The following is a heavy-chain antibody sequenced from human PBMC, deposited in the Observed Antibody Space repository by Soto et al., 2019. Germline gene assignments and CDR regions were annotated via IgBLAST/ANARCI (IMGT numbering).Heavy chain of an antibody. CDR2: IYYSGST. Sequence: SETLSLTCPVSGDSISSSIYYWGWIRQPPGKGLEWIGSIYYSGSTYYNPSLKSRVTISVDTSRIHFSLKLISVTAADTAVYYCARQSYDSSDYFDYWGQGTLVTVSS. CDR3: ARQSYDSSDYFDY. J-gene: IGHJ4*02. D-gene: IGHD3-22*01. CDR1: GDSISSSIYY. V-gene: IGHV4-39*01.